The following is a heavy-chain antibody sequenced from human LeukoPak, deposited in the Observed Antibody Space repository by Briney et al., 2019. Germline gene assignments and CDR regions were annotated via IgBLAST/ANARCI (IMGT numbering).Heavy chain of an antibody. J-gene: IGHJ4*02. Sequence: GGSLRLSCAASGFTFSSYAMSGVRQAPGKGLEWVSRINDNGGRTYYTDSVKGRFTISRDNSKSTLYLQMNSLRADDTAVYYCAKDPDYDILTGTTFDYWGQGTLVTVSS. V-gene: IGHV3-23*01. CDR3: AKDPDYDILTGTTFDY. CDR2: INDNGGRT. D-gene: IGHD3-9*01. CDR1: GFTFSSYA.